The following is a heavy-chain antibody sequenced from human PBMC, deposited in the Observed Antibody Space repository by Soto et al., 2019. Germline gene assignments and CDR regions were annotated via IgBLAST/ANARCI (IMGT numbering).Heavy chain of an antibody. Sequence: SETLSLTCTVSGGSISSSSYYWGWIRQPPGKGLEWIGSIYYSGSTYYNPSLKSRVTISVDTSKNQFSQKLSSVTAADTAVYYCARDPCGDYEYYFDYWGQGTLVTVSS. CDR3: ARDPCGDYEYYFDY. V-gene: IGHV4-39*07. CDR2: IYYSGST. CDR1: GGSISSSSYY. D-gene: IGHD4-17*01. J-gene: IGHJ4*02.